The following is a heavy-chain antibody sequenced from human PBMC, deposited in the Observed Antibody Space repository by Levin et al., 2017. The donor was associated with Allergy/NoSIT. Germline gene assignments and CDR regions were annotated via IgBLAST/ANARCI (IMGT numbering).Heavy chain of an antibody. D-gene: IGHD3-3*01. Sequence: SPTLSLPCAVYGGSFRGYYWSWIRQPPGKGLEWIGEINHSGSTNYNPPLKSRVTISVDTSKNQFSLKLSSVTAADTAVYYCARGRLYTYDFWSGSPRGAFDIWGQGTMVTVSS. CDR2: INHSGST. J-gene: IGHJ3*02. CDR3: ARGRLYTYDFWSGSPRGAFDI. CDR1: GGSFRGYY. V-gene: IGHV4-34*01.